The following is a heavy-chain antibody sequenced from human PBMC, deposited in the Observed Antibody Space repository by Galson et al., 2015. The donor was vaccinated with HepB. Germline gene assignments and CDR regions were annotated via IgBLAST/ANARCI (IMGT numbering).Heavy chain of an antibody. Sequence: SVKVSCKASGYTFTDYYMHWVRQAPGQGLEWMGWINPNSGGTNYAQKFQGWVSLTRDTSINTAYMELSRLSPDDTAVYYCAKATSVVVPAAPYYSYGMDVWGQGTTVTVTS. CDR1: GYTFTDYY. J-gene: IGHJ6*02. D-gene: IGHD2-2*01. CDR3: AKATSVVVPAAPYYSYGMDV. V-gene: IGHV1-2*04. CDR2: INPNSGGT.